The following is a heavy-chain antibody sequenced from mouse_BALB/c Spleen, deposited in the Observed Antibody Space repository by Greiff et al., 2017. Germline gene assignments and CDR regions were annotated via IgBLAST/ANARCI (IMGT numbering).Heavy chain of an antibody. J-gene: IGHJ2*01. Sequence: EVQGVESGGGLVQPGGSLKLSCAASGFTFSSYGMSWVRQTPDKRLELVATINSNGGSTYYPDSVKGRFTISRDNAKNTLYLQMSSLKSEDTAMYYCARGSTKDYWGQGTTLTVSS. CDR2: INSNGGST. CDR3: ARGSTKDY. CDR1: GFTFSSYG. D-gene: IGHD5-1*01. V-gene: IGHV5-6-3*01.